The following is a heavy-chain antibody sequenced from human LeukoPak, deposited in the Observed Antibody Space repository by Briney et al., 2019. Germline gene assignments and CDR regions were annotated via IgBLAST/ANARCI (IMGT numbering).Heavy chain of an antibody. J-gene: IGHJ5*02. D-gene: IGHD2-15*01. CDR2: INHSGST. CDR1: GGSFSGYY. CDR3: ARVPGAYCSGGSCYGNWFDP. Sequence: PSETLSLTCAVYGGSFSGYYWSWIRQPQGKGLEWIGEINHSGSTNYNPSLKSRVTISVDTSKNQFSLKLSSVTAADTAVYYCARVPGAYCSGGSCYGNWFDPWGQGTLVTVSS. V-gene: IGHV4-34*01.